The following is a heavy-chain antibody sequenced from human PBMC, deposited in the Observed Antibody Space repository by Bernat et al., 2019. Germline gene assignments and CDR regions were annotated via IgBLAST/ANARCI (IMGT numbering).Heavy chain of an antibody. D-gene: IGHD3-3*01. CDR2: IWYDGSNK. V-gene: IGHV3-33*01. CDR3: ARDGYYDFWSGYTYYFDY. J-gene: IGHJ4*02. Sequence: QVQLVESGGGVVQPGRSLRLSCAASGFTFSSYGMHWVRQAPGKGLEWVAVIWYDGSNKYYADYVKGRFTISRENSKNTLYLQMNSLRAEDTAVYYCARDGYYDFWSGYTYYFDYWGQGTLVTVSS. CDR1: GFTFSSYG.